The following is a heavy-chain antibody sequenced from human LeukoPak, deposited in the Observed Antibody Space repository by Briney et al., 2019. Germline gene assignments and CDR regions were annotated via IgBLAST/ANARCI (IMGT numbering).Heavy chain of an antibody. V-gene: IGHV1-8*01. Sequence: ASVKVSCKASGYTFTSYDINWVRQATGQGLEWMGWMNPNSGNTGYAQKFQGRVTITADESTSTAYMELSSLRSEDTAVYYCARVNNYYDSSGFNYWGQGTLVTVSS. D-gene: IGHD3-22*01. CDR1: GYTFTSYD. CDR3: ARVNNYYDSSGFNY. CDR2: MNPNSGNT. J-gene: IGHJ4*02.